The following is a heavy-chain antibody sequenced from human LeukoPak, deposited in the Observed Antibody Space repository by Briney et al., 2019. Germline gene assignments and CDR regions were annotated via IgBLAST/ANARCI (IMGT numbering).Heavy chain of an antibody. CDR1: GFTVCSNY. V-gene: IGHV3-53*04. CDR2: IYSDGNT. J-gene: IGHJ4*02. Sequence: PGGSLRLSCAASGFTVCSNYMSWLRQAPGKGLEWVSVIYSDGNTYYADSVKGRFTISRHNSKNTLYLQMNSLRAEDTAVYYCARDNWNYGFDYWGQGTLVTVSS. D-gene: IGHD1-7*01. CDR3: ARDNWNYGFDY.